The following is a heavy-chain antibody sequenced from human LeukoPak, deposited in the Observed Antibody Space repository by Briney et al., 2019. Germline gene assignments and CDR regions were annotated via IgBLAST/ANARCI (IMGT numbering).Heavy chain of an antibody. Sequence: GSSVKVSCKASGGTFSSYAISWVRQAPGQGLEWMGRIIPIFGIANYAQKFQGRVTITADKSTSTAYMELSGLRSEDTAVYYCARDEGYDGSYSDYWGQGTLVTVSS. CDR1: GGTFSSYA. CDR3: ARDEGYDGSYSDY. CDR2: IIPIFGIA. J-gene: IGHJ4*02. D-gene: IGHD3-16*01. V-gene: IGHV1-69*04.